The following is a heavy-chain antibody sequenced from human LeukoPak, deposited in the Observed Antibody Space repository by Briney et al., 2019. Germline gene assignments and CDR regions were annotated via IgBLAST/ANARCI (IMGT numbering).Heavy chain of an antibody. V-gene: IGHV3-7*01. CDR1: GFTFSSYW. CDR3: ARDLRTIDA. CDR2: IKHNGDDI. D-gene: IGHD3-16*01. J-gene: IGHJ5*02. Sequence: PGGSLRLSCAASGFTFSSYWMTWVRQPPGKGLEWVGNIKHNGDDINYADFVEGRFIISRDNAKHSLYLHMTGMAADETACYYCARDLRTIDAWGEGTLVTVS.